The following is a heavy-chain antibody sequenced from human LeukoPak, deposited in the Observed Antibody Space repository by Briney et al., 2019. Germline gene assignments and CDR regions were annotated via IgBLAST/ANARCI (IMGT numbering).Heavy chain of an antibody. CDR3: ARGRVTYDY. CDR2: ISFDGSDK. V-gene: IGHV3-30-3*01. CDR1: GFTFSNYA. D-gene: IGHD5-18*01. Sequence: GRSLRLSCAASGFTFSNYAMHWVRQAPGKGLEWVAFISFDGSDKYYADSVKGRFTISRDNSKNTLYLQMNSLRAEDTAVYFCARGRVTYDYWGQGTLVTVSS. J-gene: IGHJ4*02.